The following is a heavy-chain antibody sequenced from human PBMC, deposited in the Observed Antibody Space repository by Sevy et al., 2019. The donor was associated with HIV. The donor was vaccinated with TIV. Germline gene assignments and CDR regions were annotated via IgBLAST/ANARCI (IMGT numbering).Heavy chain of an antibody. D-gene: IGHD3-9*01. CDR2: ICYSGST. J-gene: IGHJ4*02. CDR3: ARAPPYYDILTGRGYCDY. V-gene: IGHV4-59*01. Sequence: SETLSLTCTVSGRSMTGYYWTWIRQPPGKGLEWIGYICYSGSTNYNPSLKSRVTISVDTSKNQFSLELSSVTAADTAVYYCARAPPYYDILTGRGYCDYWGQGTLVTVSS. CDR1: GRSMTGYY.